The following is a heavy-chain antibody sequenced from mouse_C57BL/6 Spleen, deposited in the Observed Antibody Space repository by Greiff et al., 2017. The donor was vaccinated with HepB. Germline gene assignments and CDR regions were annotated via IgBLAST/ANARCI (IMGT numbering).Heavy chain of an antibody. D-gene: IGHD1-1*01. J-gene: IGHJ2*01. CDR1: GYAFTSSW. Sequence: VQLQESGPELVKPGASVKISCKASGYAFTSSWMNWVKQRPGKGLEWIGRIYPGDGDTNYNRKFKGKATLTADKSSSTAYMPLSSLTSEDSAVYLGARWGDYYGSSYDDFDYWGKGTTLTVSS. V-gene: IGHV1-82*01. CDR3: ARWGDYYGSSYDDFDY. CDR2: IYPGDGDT.